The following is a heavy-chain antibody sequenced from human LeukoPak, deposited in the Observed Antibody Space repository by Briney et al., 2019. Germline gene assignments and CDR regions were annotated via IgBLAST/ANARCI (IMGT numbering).Heavy chain of an antibody. CDR3: ARVGSGYDFFDY. Sequence: SDTLSLTCTVSGGAISGYYWSWIRQPAGKGLEWLGRVYSSGSTKYNPSLESRVTMSVDTSKNQFSLKPNFVTAADTAVYYCARVGSGYDFFDYRGQGTLVTVSS. CDR2: VYSSGST. V-gene: IGHV4-4*07. D-gene: IGHD3/OR15-3a*01. J-gene: IGHJ4*02. CDR1: GGAISGYY.